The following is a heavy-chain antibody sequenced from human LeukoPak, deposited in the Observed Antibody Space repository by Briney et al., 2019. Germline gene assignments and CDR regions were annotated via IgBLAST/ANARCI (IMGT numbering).Heavy chain of an antibody. Sequence: PSETLSLTCTVSGGSISSGGYYWSWIRQHPGKGLEWIGYIYYSGSTYYNPSLKSRVTILVDTSKNQFSLKLSSVTAADTAVYYCARRTGAEAFDYWGQGTRVTVSS. CDR2: IYYSGST. CDR1: GGSISSGGYY. V-gene: IGHV4-31*03. CDR3: ARRTGAEAFDY. D-gene: IGHD1-26*01. J-gene: IGHJ4*02.